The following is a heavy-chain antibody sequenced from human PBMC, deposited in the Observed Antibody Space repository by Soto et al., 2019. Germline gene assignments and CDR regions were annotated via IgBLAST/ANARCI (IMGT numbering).Heavy chain of an antibody. CDR3: AKDQGSSSSDYYYYYGTDV. CDR1: GFTFSSYG. J-gene: IGHJ6*04. Sequence: GGSLRLSCAASGFTFSSYGMHWVRQAPGKGLEWVAVISYDGSNKYYADSVKGRFTISRDNSKNTLYLQMNSLRAEDTAVYYCAKDQGSSSSDYYYYYGTDVWGKGTTVTVSS. V-gene: IGHV3-30*18. D-gene: IGHD6-6*01. CDR2: ISYDGSNK.